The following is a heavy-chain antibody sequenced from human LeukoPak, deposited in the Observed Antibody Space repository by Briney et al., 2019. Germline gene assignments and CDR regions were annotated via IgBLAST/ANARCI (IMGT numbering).Heavy chain of an antibody. V-gene: IGHV3-21*01. CDR2: ISSSSSYI. CDR3: ARDIWFGLTYYYYGMDV. J-gene: IGHJ6*02. Sequence: GGSPRLSCAASGFTFSSYSMNWVRQAPGKGLEWVSSISSSSSYIYYADSVKGRFTISRDNAKNSLYLQMNSLRAEDTAVYYCARDIWFGLTYYYYGMDVWGQGTTVTVSS. D-gene: IGHD3-10*01. CDR1: GFTFSSYS.